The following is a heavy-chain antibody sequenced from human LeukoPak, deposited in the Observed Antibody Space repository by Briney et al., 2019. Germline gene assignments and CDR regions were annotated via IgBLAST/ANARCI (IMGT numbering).Heavy chain of an antibody. V-gene: IGHV3-33*08. CDR1: GFTFSTYA. J-gene: IGHJ6*02. CDR2: IWYDGSNK. CDR3: ARAGGKAVAYYGMDV. Sequence: GGSLRLSCAASGFTFSTYALHWFRQAPGKGLEWVAVIWYDGSNKYYADSVKGRFTISRDNSKNTLYLQMNSLRAEDTAVYYCARAGGKAVAYYGMDVWGQGTTVTVSS. D-gene: IGHD6-19*01.